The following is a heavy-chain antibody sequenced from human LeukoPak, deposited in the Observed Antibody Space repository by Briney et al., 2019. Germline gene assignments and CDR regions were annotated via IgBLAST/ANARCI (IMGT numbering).Heavy chain of an antibody. CDR2: RKQDGSEK. D-gene: IGHD1/OR15-1a*01. CDR3: AKAWLEQGGMFDY. V-gene: IGHV3-7*05. J-gene: IGHJ4*02. Sequence: GGSLRLSCAASGFTFSNYWMSWVRQAPGKGLEWVANRKQDGSEKYYVDFVKGRFTISRDNAKNTLYLQMNSLRAEDTAVYYCAKAWLEQGGMFDYWGQGTPVTVSS. CDR1: GFTFSNYW.